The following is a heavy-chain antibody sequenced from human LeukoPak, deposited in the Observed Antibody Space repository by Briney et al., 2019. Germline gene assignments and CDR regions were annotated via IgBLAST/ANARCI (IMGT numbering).Heavy chain of an antibody. J-gene: IGHJ4*02. CDR3: ATSYGSGSYYREPRY. CDR2: IYYSGST. Sequence: SETLSLTCTVSGGSISSSSYYWGWIRQPPGKGLEWIGSIYYSGSTYYNPSLKSRVTISVDTSKNQFSLKLSSVTAADTAVYYCATSYGSGSYYREPRYWGQGTLVTVSS. V-gene: IGHV4-39*01. CDR1: GGSISSSSYY. D-gene: IGHD3-10*01.